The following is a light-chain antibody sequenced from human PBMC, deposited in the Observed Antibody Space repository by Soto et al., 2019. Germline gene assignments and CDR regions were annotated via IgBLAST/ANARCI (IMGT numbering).Light chain of an antibody. CDR3: AAWDDSLSGSFV. CDR1: SSNIGSNY. CDR2: GNY. J-gene: IGLJ1*01. V-gene: IGLV1-47*02. Sequence: QSVLTQPPSASGTPGQRVTIACSGSSSNIGSNYVYWYQQLPGTAPKLLIYGNYQRPSGVPDRFSGSKSGTSATLAISGLRSEDEADYFCAAWDDSLSGSFVFATWTKVTVL.